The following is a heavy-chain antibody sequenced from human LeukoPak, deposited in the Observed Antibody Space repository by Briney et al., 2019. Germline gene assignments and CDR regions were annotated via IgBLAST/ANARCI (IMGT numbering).Heavy chain of an antibody. D-gene: IGHD3-9*01. V-gene: IGHV1-2*02. CDR1: GYTFTGYY. CDR2: INPNSGGT. Sequence: ASVTVSCKASGYTFTGYYMHWVRQAPGQGLEWMGWINPNSGGTNYAQKFQGRVTMTRDTSISTAYMELSRLRSDDTAVYYCARERGVLGTIFCEKKRGGMSACDVWGGGTMVTVSS. CDR3: ARERGVLGTIFCEKKRGGMSACDV. J-gene: IGHJ3*01.